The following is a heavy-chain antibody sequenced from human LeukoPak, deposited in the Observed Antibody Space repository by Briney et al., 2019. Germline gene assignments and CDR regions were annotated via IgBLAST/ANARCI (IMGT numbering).Heavy chain of an antibody. D-gene: IGHD1-26*01. J-gene: IGHJ4*02. Sequence: SETLSLTCTVSGGSIGDFFWSWLRQSPGEGLEWIGFIYENGRTSYNPSLKSRVTISVDMSKNQFSLRLTSMTAADSAVYYCARDWELGHWGRGILVTVTS. V-gene: IGHV4-59*01. CDR3: ARDWELGH. CDR2: IYENGRT. CDR1: GGSIGDFF.